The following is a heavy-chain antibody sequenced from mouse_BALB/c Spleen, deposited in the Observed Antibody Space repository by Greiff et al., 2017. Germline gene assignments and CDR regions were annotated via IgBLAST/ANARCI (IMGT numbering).Heavy chain of an antibody. CDR2: INPSNGGT. D-gene: IGHD2-4*01. J-gene: IGHJ1*01. Sequence: QVQLQQSGAELVKPGASVKLSCKASGYTFTSYYMYWVKQRPGQGLEWIGEINPSNGGTNFNEKFKSKATLTVDKSSSTAYMQLSSLTSEDSAVYYCTGNGDYDGYFDVWGAGTTVTVSS. CDR3: TGNGDYDGYFDV. CDR1: GYTFTSYY. V-gene: IGHV1S81*02.